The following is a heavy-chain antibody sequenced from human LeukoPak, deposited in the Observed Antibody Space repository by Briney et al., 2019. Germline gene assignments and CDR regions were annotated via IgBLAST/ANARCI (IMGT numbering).Heavy chain of an antibody. CDR2: IKSGGWA. CDR1: GFTFANYA. V-gene: IGHV3-23*01. Sequence: GGSLRLSCTGSGFTFANYAMVWVRQTPGKELQWVSAIKSGGWADYAGSVQGRFTMSRDNSKNTVFLQMNSLRAEDTAVYYCFHQLYWGQGTLVTVSS. CDR3: FHQLY. J-gene: IGHJ4*02. D-gene: IGHD2-2*01.